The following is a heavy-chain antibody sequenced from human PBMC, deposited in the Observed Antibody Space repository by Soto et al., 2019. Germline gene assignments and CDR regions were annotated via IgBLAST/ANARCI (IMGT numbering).Heavy chain of an antibody. D-gene: IGHD3-22*01. CDR3: ARTYDDSGPNSGGYGFDI. V-gene: IGHV4-59*01. CDR2: IYYSGST. J-gene: IGHJ3*02. Sequence: QVQLQESGPGLVKPSETLSLTCSVSGASISSYYWSWIRQPPGKGLEWLAYIYYSGSTSYNPSLKSLVSISLDTSMNQFSLKLSSVTAADTAVYYWARTYDDSGPNSGGYGFDIWGQGTMVTVSS. CDR1: GASISSYY.